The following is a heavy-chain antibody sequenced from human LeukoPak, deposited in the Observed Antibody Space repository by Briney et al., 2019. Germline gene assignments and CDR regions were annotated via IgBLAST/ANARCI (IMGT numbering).Heavy chain of an antibody. Sequence: GGSLRLSCAASGFTFSSYWMSWVRQAPGKGLEWVANIKQDGSEKYYVDSVKGRFTISRDNAKNSLYLQMNSLRAEDTAVYYCARGGFCSGADCRGSFDYWGQGSLVTVSS. CDR1: GFTFSSYW. D-gene: IGHD2-15*01. CDR3: ARGGFCSGADCRGSFDY. CDR2: IKQDGSEK. J-gene: IGHJ4*02. V-gene: IGHV3-7*04.